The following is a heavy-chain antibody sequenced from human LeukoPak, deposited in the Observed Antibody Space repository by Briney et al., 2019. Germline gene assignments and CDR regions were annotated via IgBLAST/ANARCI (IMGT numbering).Heavy chain of an antibody. V-gene: IGHV4-34*01. J-gene: IGHJ4*02. Sequence: SETLSLTCAVDGGSFSGYYWSWIREPPGKGLEWIGEINHSGSTNYNPSLKSRVTMSVDTSKNQFSLKLSSVTAADTAVYYGAREGYSSSSEAFDYWGQGTLVTVSS. D-gene: IGHD6-6*01. CDR1: GGSFSGYY. CDR2: INHSGST. CDR3: AREGYSSSSEAFDY.